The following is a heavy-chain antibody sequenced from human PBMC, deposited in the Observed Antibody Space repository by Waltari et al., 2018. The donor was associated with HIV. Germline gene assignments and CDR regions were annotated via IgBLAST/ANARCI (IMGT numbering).Heavy chain of an antibody. J-gene: IGHJ4*02. Sequence: QVQLVQSGSGLKKPGTSVKVSCKASGYTFNTYAMNWVRQAPGQGLEWMGWINTNTGNPAYAQGFTGRFVFSLDTSVSTAYLQISSLKAEDTAVYYCARGFWSGSRGGFDYWGQGTLVTVSS. CDR3: ARGFWSGSRGGFDY. CDR1: GYTFNTYA. V-gene: IGHV7-4-1*02. CDR2: INTNTGNP. D-gene: IGHD3-3*01.